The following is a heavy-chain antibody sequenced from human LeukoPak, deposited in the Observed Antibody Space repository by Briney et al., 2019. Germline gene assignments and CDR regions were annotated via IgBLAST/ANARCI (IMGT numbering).Heavy chain of an antibody. CDR1: GFTFSSYW. CDR3: ASIVEGFGELLYDY. J-gene: IGHJ4*02. CDR2: IKQDGSEK. V-gene: IGHV3-7*01. Sequence: GGSLRLSCAVSGFTFSSYWMSWVRQAPGKGLEWVANIKQDGSEKYYVDSVKGRFTISRDNTKNSLYLQMNSLRAEDTAVYYCASIVEGFGELLYDYWGQGTLVTVSS. D-gene: IGHD3-10*01.